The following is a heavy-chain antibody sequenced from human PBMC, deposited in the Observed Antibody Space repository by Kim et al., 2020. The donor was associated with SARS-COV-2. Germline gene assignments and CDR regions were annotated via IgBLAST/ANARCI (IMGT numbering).Heavy chain of an antibody. CDR1: GFTFSDYY. V-gene: IGHV3-11*01. J-gene: IGHJ6*02. Sequence: GGSLRLSCAASGFTFSDYYMSWIRQAPGKGLEWVSYISSSGSTIYYADSVKGRFTISRDNAKNSLYLQMNSLRAEDTAVYYCASGRSYGFGVYYYYGMDVWGQGTTVTVSS. CDR3: ASGRSYGFGVYYYYGMDV. CDR2: ISSSGSTI. D-gene: IGHD5-18*01.